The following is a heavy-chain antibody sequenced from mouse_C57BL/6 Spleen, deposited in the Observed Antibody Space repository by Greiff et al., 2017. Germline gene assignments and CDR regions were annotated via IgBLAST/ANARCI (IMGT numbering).Heavy chain of an antibody. V-gene: IGHV6-6*01. Sequence: DVMLVESGGGLVQPGGSMKLSCAASGFTFSDAWMDWVRQSPEKGLEWVAEIRNKANNHATYYAESVKGRFTISRDDSKSSVYLQMNSLRAEDTGIYYGTRDWDGGNFDYWGQGTTLTVSS. D-gene: IGHD4-1*01. CDR1: GFTFSDAW. CDR3: TRDWDGGNFDY. CDR2: IRNKANNHAT. J-gene: IGHJ2*01.